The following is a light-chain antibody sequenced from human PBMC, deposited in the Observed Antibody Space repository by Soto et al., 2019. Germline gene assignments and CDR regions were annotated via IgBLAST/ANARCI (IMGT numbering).Light chain of an antibody. V-gene: IGLV1-40*01. Sequence: QSVLTQPPSVSGTPGQRVTISCSGSSSNIGSNYVFWYQQLPGTAPKLLIYSNTARPSGVPDRFSGSRSGSSGSLAITGLQPEDEADYYCQSYDSGVTGSVFGTGTKVTVL. CDR2: SNT. CDR1: SSNIGSNY. J-gene: IGLJ1*01. CDR3: QSYDSGVTGSV.